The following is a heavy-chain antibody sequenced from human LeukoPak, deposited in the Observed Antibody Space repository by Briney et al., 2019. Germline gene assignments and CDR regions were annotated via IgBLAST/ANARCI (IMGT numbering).Heavy chain of an antibody. J-gene: IGHJ5*02. V-gene: IGHV1-46*01. CDR3: ARDGGPSVAENWFDP. CDR2: INPSGGST. D-gene: IGHD6-19*01. CDR1: GYTFTSYY. Sequence: ASVKVSCKASGYTFTSYYMHWVRQAPGQGLEWMGIINPSGGSTSYAQKFQGRVTMTRDTSTSTVYMELSSLRSEDTAVYYCARDGGPSVAENWFDPWGKGTLVTVSS.